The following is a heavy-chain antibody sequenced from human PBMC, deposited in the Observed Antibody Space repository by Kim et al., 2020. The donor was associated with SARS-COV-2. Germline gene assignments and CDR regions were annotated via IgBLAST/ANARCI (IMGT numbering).Heavy chain of an antibody. J-gene: IGHJ4*02. CDR1: GYTFTSYG. V-gene: IGHV1-18*01. D-gene: IGHD4-17*01. Sequence: ASVKVSCKASGYTFTSYGISRVRQAPGQGLEWMGWISAYNGNTSYAQKLQGRVTMTTDTSTSTAYMELRSLRSDDTAVYYCARVTPPYYGGNSGFDYWGQGTLVTVSS. CDR3: ARVTPPYYGGNSGFDY. CDR2: ISAYNGNT.